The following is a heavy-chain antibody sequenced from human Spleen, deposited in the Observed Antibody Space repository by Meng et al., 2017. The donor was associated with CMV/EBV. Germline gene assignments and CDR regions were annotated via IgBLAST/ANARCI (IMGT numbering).Heavy chain of an antibody. CDR2: INPNSGAT. Sequence: ASVKVSCKASGYTFTSYFMHWVRQAPGQGLEWMGWINPNSGATNYARKFQGRVTMTSDTSINTVYMELRRLRSDDTAVYYCARIPWSGYFSRYFDYWGQGTVVTVSS. V-gene: IGHV1-2*02. CDR3: ARIPWSGYFSRYFDY. J-gene: IGHJ4*02. CDR1: GYTFTSYF. D-gene: IGHD3-3*01.